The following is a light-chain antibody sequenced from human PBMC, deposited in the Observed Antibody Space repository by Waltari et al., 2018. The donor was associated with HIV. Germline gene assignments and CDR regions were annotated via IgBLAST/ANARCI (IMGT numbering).Light chain of an antibody. Sequence: QSALTQPASVSGSPGPSITISCTGTSSDGGDFNYVSWYQQHPGTAPKLLIYDVTGRPSGVSNRFAGSKSGNTASLTISGLQTEDEALYYCTSYTVNSGLVFGGGTRLAV. V-gene: IGLV2-14*03. J-gene: IGLJ3*02. CDR3: TSYTVNSGLV. CDR2: DVT. CDR1: SSDGGDFNY.